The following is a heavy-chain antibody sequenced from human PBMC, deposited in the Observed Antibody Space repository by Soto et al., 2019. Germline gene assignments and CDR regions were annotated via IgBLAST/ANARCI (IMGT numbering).Heavy chain of an antibody. Sequence: GASVKVSCKPSGYTLNTYYLHWVRQAPGQGLEWMGIIHPRGGGSTYAQKFLGRVTMTRDTSTSTVFMELSSLRSADTAVYYCARGGHIAVVTASFDYWGQGTLVTVSS. D-gene: IGHD2-21*02. CDR3: ARGGHIAVVTASFDY. V-gene: IGHV1-46*02. CDR1: GYTLNTYY. J-gene: IGHJ4*02. CDR2: IHPRGGGS.